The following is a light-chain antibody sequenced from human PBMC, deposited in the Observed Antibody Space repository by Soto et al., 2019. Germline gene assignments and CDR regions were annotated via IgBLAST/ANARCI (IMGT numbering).Light chain of an antibody. CDR1: QSVSSSY. CDR3: QQYGSSLWT. V-gene: IGKV3-20*01. Sequence: EIVMTQSPVNLSMSPGERATLSCRASQSVSSSYLAWYQQKPGQAPRLLIYGASSRATGIPDRFSGSGSGTDSTLTISRLEPEDFAVYYCQQYGSSLWTFGQGTKVDI. J-gene: IGKJ1*01. CDR2: GAS.